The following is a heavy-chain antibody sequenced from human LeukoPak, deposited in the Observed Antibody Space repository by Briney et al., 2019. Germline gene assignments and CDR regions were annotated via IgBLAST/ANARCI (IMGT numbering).Heavy chain of an antibody. D-gene: IGHD3-22*01. J-gene: IGHJ4*02. CDR3: TSPSYYYDSSGRPRYFDY. V-gene: IGHV3-73*01. Sequence: GGSLKLSCAASGFTFSGSDMHWVRQASGKGLECVDRIRSKANSYATAYAASVKGRFTISRDDSKNTAYLQMNSLKTEDTAVYYCTSPSYYYDSSGRPRYFDYWGQGTLVTVSS. CDR1: GFTFSGSD. CDR2: IRSKANSYAT.